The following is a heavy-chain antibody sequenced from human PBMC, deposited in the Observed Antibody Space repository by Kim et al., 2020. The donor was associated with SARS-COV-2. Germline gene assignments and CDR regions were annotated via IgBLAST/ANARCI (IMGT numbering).Heavy chain of an antibody. Sequence: SVKVSCKASGGTFSSYAISWVRQAPGQGLEWMGRIIPILGIANYAQKFQGRVTITADKSTSTAYMELSSLRSEDTAVYYCARAIPPPSGYDYGYYWSQGTLVTVSS. CDR2: IIPILGIA. CDR1: GGTFSSYA. D-gene: IGHD5-12*01. CDR3: ARAIPPPSGYDYGYY. J-gene: IGHJ4*02. V-gene: IGHV1-69*04.